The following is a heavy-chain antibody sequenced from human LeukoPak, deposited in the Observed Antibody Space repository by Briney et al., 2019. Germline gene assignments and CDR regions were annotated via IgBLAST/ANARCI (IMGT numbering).Heavy chain of an antibody. J-gene: IGHJ4*02. CDR3: AAQNVGYCSGGGCYIFDC. CDR1: GGSISNTAYY. D-gene: IGHD2-15*01. V-gene: IGHV4-39*01. CDR2: IFYRGRT. Sequence: SETLSLTCTVSGGSISNTAYYWGWLRPPPGKRLEWIGRIFYRGRTHYTPCLKSGVTIFVDASKNQFPLTLSSVTPADAPMFYCAAQNVGYCSGGGCYIFDCWGRATVVSVPS.